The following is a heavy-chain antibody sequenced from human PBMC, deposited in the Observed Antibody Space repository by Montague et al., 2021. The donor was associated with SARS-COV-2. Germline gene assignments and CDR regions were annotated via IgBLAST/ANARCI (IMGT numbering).Heavy chain of an antibody. Sequence: SETLSLTCAVYSGSLSGYYWSWIRQAPGKGLEWIGEINNSGDTYYNPSLTSRVTISMDTSESQFSLKMTSVTAADTAVYYCARLYSSWCFFDYWGQGTLVTVSS. J-gene: IGHJ4*02. CDR1: SGSLSGYY. V-gene: IGHV4-34*01. CDR2: INNSGDT. CDR3: ARLYSSWCFFDY. D-gene: IGHD4/OR15-4a*01.